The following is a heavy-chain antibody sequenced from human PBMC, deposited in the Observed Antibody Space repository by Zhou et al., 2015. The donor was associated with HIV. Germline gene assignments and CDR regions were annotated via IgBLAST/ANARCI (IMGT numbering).Heavy chain of an antibody. CDR3: ARDRVPRRSSWYLPPYYYYGMDV. Sequence: QVQLVQSGAEVKKPGSSVKVSCKASGGTFSSYAISWVRQAPGQGLEWMGGIIPIFGTANYAQKFQGRVTITADESTSTAYMELSSLRSEDTAVYYCARDRVPRRSSWYLPPYYYYGMDVWGQGTTVTVSS. D-gene: IGHD6-13*01. J-gene: IGHJ6*02. CDR1: GGTFSSYA. CDR2: IIPIFGTA. V-gene: IGHV1-69*01.